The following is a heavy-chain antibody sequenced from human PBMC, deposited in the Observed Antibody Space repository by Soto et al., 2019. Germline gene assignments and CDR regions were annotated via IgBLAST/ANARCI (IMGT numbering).Heavy chain of an antibody. Sequence: RLSCAASAFSFSSYGMEWVRLTPGKGLEWVAATTYDGGIKHYVDSVKGRFTISRDNSKKTLYLRMNSLRVEDTATYYCAGAIENPYIHYGLNVWGQGTTVTVSS. J-gene: IGHJ6*02. CDR1: AFSFSSYG. CDR2: TTYDGGIK. D-gene: IGHD4-17*01. V-gene: IGHV3-30*03. CDR3: AGAIENPYIHYGLNV.